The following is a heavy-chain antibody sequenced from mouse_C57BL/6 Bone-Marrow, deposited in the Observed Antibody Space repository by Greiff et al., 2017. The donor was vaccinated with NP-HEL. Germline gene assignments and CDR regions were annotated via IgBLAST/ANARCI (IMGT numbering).Heavy chain of an antibody. CDR3: ARSSYYGSSPWYFDV. CDR1: GYTFTSYG. J-gene: IGHJ1*03. Sequence: VNLVESGAELARPGASVKLSCKASGYTFTSYGISWVKQRTGQGLEWIGEIYPRSGNTYYNEKFKGKATLTADKSSSTAYMELRSLTSEDSAVYFCARSSYYGSSPWYFDVWGTGTTVTVSS. CDR2: IYPRSGNT. D-gene: IGHD1-1*01. V-gene: IGHV1-81*01.